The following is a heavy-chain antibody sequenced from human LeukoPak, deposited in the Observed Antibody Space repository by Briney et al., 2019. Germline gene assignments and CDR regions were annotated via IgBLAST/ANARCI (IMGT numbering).Heavy chain of an antibody. CDR3: AKDPYCSSVNCYGGGDY. Sequence: GGPLRLSCVDSGLTFSSHAMNWVRQAPGKGLEWVSGISGSGVSTYYADSVKGRFTISRDNSKNTLYLQMNSLRAEDTAIYYCAKDPYCSSVNCYGGGDYWGQGTLVTVSS. J-gene: IGHJ4*02. CDR1: GLTFSSHA. V-gene: IGHV3-23*01. D-gene: IGHD2-2*01. CDR2: ISGSGVST.